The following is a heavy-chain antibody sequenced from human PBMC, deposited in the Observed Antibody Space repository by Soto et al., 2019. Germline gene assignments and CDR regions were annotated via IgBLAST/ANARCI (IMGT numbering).Heavy chain of an antibody. CDR3: AKDQGAQAIGYYYYDMDV. V-gene: IGHV3-23*01. CDR1: RFTFSSYA. CDR2: ISGSGSST. D-gene: IGHD2-2*02. J-gene: IGHJ6*02. Sequence: EVQLLESGGGLVQPGGSLRLSCAASRFTFSSYAMSWVRQAPGKGLEWVSGISGSGSSTYYADSVKGRFTISRDNSHNTLYLQMNSLRAEDTAVYYCAKDQGAQAIGYYYYDMDVWGQGTTVTVSS.